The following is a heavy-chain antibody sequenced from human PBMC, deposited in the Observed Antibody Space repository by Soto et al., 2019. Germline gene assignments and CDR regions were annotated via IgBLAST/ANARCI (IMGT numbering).Heavy chain of an antibody. J-gene: IGHJ6*02. CDR3: AKGGAIVAAGTRVYLYNAMDV. D-gene: IGHD1-26*01. Sequence: ASVKVSCKASGYTFTGYYVHWVRQAPGQGLEWLGWINPNSGDTYLAQRFQGRVTMNRDTSIGTAYMELRGLTSDDTAEYYCAKGGAIVAAGTRVYLYNAMDVWGQGTTVTVSS. V-gene: IGHV1-2*02. CDR2: INPNSGDT. CDR1: GYTFTGYY.